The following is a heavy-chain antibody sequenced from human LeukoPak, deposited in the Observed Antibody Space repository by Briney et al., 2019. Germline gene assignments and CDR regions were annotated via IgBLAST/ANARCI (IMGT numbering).Heavy chain of an antibody. Sequence: GGSLRLSCAASGFTVSSNYMSWVRRAPGKGLEWVSVIYSGGSTYYADSVKGRFTISRDNSKNTLYLQMNSLRAEDTAVYYCAKSRLYSSGWYSNWGQGTLVTVSS. CDR1: GFTVSSNY. CDR3: AKSRLYSSGWYSN. J-gene: IGHJ4*02. V-gene: IGHV3-53*01. D-gene: IGHD6-19*01. CDR2: IYSGGST.